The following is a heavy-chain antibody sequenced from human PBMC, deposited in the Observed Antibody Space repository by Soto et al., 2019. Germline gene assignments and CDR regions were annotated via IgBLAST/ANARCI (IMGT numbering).Heavy chain of an antibody. CDR2: ISLYHPST. J-gene: IGHJ1*01. V-gene: IGHV1-46*01. CDR1: GYPGTDYF. CDR3: ARELYFCGGDCPYYMVY. Sequence: QAQLVQSGAEVKNPGASVRASCKTSGYPGTDYFRPWVRHFPVQGLESMGIISLYHPSTSSAQKFQGRLTVTAVTSTPTVYMDLSSMTSEDSAVSWCARELYFCGGDCPYYMVYWGQGNLCTGSS. D-gene: IGHD2-21*02.